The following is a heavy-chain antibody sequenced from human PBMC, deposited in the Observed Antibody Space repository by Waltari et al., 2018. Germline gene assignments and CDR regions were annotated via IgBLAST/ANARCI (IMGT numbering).Heavy chain of an antibody. J-gene: IGHJ4*02. CDR3: VKYSGFDYFFDY. CDR2: RSNDGNNK. V-gene: IGHV3-30*18. Sequence: QMQLVESGGGVVQPGRSLRLSCAASGFIFSNCNMHWGRQAPGQGLEWVAGRSNDGNNKDYADSVKTRFTVSRENSKNTLYLQINSLRDDDTAVYYCVKYSGFDYFFDYWGQGTLVTVSS. D-gene: IGHD5-12*01. CDR1: GFIFSNCN.